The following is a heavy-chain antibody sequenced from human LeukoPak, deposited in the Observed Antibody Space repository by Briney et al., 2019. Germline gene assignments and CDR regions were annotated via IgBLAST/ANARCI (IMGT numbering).Heavy chain of an antibody. V-gene: IGHV1-2*02. D-gene: IGHD3-9*01. CDR1: GYTFTGYY. J-gene: IGHJ6*02. Sequence: GASVTVSCKASGYTFTGYYMHWVRQAPGQGLEWMGWINPNSGGTNYAQKFQGRVTMTRDTSISTAYMELSRLRSDDTAVYYCARGDILTGYRSLAPNYYYYYGMDVWGQGTTVTVSS. CDR3: ARGDILTGYRSLAPNYYYYYGMDV. CDR2: INPNSGGT.